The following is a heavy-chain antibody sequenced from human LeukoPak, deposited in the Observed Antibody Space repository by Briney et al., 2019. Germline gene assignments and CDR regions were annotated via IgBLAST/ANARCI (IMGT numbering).Heavy chain of an antibody. V-gene: IGHV4-59*12. D-gene: IGHD2/OR15-2a*01. CDR1: GGSISSYY. CDR3: ARNDYFGINNGMDV. CDR2: IYYSGST. J-gene: IGHJ6*02. Sequence: SETLSLTCTVSGGSISSYYWSWIRQPPGKGLEWIGYIYYSGSTNYNPSLKSRVTISVDTSKNQFSLRLSSVTAADTAVYYCARNDYFGINNGMDVWGQGTTVTVS.